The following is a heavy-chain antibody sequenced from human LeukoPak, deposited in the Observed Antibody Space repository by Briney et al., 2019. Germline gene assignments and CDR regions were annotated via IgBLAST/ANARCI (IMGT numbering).Heavy chain of an antibody. V-gene: IGHV1-18*01. CDR3: ARVPYSSSWYEYNYYYYYMDV. D-gene: IGHD6-13*01. J-gene: IGHJ6*03. CDR2: ISAYNGNT. CDR1: GYTFTSYG. Sequence: GASVKVSCKASGYTFTSYGISWVRQAPGQGLEWMGWISAYNGNTNYAQKLQGRVTMTTDTSTSTAYMELRSLRSDDTAVYYCARVPYSSSWYEYNYYYYYMDVWGKGTTVTVSS.